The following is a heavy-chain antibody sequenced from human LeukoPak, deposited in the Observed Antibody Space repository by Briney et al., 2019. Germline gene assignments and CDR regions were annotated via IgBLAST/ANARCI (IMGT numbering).Heavy chain of an antibody. V-gene: IGHV3-30*18. CDR2: ISYDGSKK. D-gene: IGHD6-19*01. J-gene: IGHJ4*02. CDR1: GITLSSYD. Sequence: PGGSLRLSCAGPGITLSSYDMHWVRQAPGKGLEWVAVISYDGSKKYYADSVKGRFTISRDNSKNTLYLQMNSLRAEDADVYYCAKDLAYRSGLYGFDYGGRGTVVTVSS. CDR3: AKDLAYRSGLYGFDY.